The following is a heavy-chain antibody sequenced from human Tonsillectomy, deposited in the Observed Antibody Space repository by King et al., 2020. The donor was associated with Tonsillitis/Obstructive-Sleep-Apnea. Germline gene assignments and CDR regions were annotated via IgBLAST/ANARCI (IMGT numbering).Heavy chain of an antibody. Sequence: VQLVESGAEVKKPGESLKISCKGSGYSFTSYWIGWVRQMPGKGLEWMGIIYPGDSDTRYSPSFQGQVSISVDKSLSTAYLQWSSLKASDTAMYYCATSQDRPHSATPPYEFDYWGQGTLVTVSS. V-gene: IGHV5-51*01. CDR1: GYSFTSYW. J-gene: IGHJ4*02. D-gene: IGHD3-3*01. CDR3: ATSQDRPHSATPPYEFDY. CDR2: IYPGDSDT.